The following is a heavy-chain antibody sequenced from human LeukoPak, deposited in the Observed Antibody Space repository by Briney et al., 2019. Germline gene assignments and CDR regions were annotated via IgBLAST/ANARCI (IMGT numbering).Heavy chain of an antibody. CDR3: ATLRGNVGFDV. D-gene: IGHD1-26*01. CDR1: GHTLSEVS. Sequence: ASVKVSCKVSGHTLSEVSMHWVRQAPGRGLKWMGTLDSEDGEPIYAQNFQVRLTMTEDTSSDTGYMELSSLTSGDTAMYYCATLRGNVGFDVWGQGTMITVSS. V-gene: IGHV1-24*01. CDR2: LDSEDGEP. J-gene: IGHJ3*01.